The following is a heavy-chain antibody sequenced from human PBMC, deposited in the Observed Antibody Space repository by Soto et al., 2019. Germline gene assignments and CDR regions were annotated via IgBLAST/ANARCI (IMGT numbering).Heavy chain of an antibody. Sequence: GGSLRLSCAASGFTFSSYAMHWVRQAPGKGLEWVAVISYDGSNKYYADSVKGRFTISRDNSKNTLYLQMNSLRAEDTAVYYCARATHTERSYYYYGMDVWGRGTRVTVS. V-gene: IGHV3-30-3*01. J-gene: IGHJ6*02. CDR3: ARATHTERSYYYYGMDV. D-gene: IGHD2-2*02. CDR1: GFTFSSYA. CDR2: ISYDGSNK.